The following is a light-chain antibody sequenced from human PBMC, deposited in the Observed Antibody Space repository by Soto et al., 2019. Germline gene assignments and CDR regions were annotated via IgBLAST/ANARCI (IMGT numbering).Light chain of an antibody. Sequence: SSVLTQPPSVSVAPGQTVWVTCGGKDVGSKSGHWYQQKPGQAPVLVVYDDSDRPSGIPERFSGSNSGNTATLTISSVEAGDEADYHCHVWDRASDHYVFGTGTKATVL. CDR2: DDS. CDR1: DVGSKS. V-gene: IGLV3-21*02. J-gene: IGLJ1*01. CDR3: HVWDRASDHYV.